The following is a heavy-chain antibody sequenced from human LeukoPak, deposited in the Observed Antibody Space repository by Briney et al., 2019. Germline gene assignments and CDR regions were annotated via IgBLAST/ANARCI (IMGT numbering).Heavy chain of an antibody. CDR2: ISTGSSYT. V-gene: IGHV3-11*03. D-gene: IGHD2-15*01. Sequence: GGSLRLSCAASGFTFSDYYMSWIRQAPGKGLEWVSYISTGSSYTNYADSVKGRFTISRDNAKNSLFPQMNSLRAEDTAVYYCARAAEVSPSYGMDVWGQGTTATVSS. CDR1: GFTFSDYY. CDR3: ARAAEVSPSYGMDV. J-gene: IGHJ6*02.